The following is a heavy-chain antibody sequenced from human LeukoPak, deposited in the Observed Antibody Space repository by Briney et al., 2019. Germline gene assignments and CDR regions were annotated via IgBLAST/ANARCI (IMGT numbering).Heavy chain of an antibody. CDR2: IQYDGKER. J-gene: IGHJ4*02. Sequence: PGGSLRLSCVVSGFTFTAYGMHWLRQTPGTGLEWVTFIQYDGKERYYADSVKGRFTISRDNSKNTLYLQMNSLRAEDTAVYYCARRAGAYSHPYDYWGQGTLVTVSS. CDR3: ARRAGAYSHPYDY. V-gene: IGHV3-30*12. CDR1: GFTFTAYG. D-gene: IGHD4/OR15-4a*01.